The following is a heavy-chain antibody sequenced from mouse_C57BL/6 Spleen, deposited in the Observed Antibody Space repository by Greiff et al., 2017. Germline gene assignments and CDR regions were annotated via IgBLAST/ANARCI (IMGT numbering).Heavy chain of an antibody. V-gene: IGHV5-4*01. D-gene: IGHD2-4*01. CDR3: ARDSFDYDFDY. CDR1: GFTFSSYA. J-gene: IGHJ2*01. Sequence: EVKVVESGGGLVKPGGSLKLSCAASGFTFSSYAMSWVRQTPEKRLEWVATISDGGSYTYYPDNVKGRFTISRDNAKNNLYLQMGHLKSEDTAMYYCARDSFDYDFDYWGQGTTLTVSS. CDR2: ISDGGSYT.